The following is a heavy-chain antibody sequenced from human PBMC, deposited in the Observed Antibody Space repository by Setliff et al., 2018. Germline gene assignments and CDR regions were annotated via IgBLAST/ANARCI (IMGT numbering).Heavy chain of an antibody. CDR1: GFTFSTYW. CDR2: IKQDGSEK. D-gene: IGHD6-13*01. CDR3: ARVNRDPEASRAYYFDY. J-gene: IGHJ4*02. V-gene: IGHV3-7*01. Sequence: GGSLRLSCAASGFTFSTYWMSWVRQAPGKGLEWVANIKQDGSEKYYVDSVKGRFTISRDNAKNSLYLQMNSLRAEDTAVYYCARVNRDPEASRAYYFDYWGRGTLVTVSS.